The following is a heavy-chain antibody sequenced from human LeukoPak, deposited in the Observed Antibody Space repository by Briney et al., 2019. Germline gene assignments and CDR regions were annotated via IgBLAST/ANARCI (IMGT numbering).Heavy chain of an antibody. CDR2: ISAYNGNT. CDR1: GYTFTSYG. CDR3: ARASKMVATPDAFDI. V-gene: IGHV1-18*01. J-gene: IGHJ3*02. D-gene: IGHD5-12*01. Sequence: ASVKVSCKASGYTFTSYGISWVRQAPGQGLEWMGWISAYNGNTNYAQKPQGRVTMTTDTSTSTAYMELRSLRSDDTAVYYCARASKMVATPDAFDIWGQGTMVTVSS.